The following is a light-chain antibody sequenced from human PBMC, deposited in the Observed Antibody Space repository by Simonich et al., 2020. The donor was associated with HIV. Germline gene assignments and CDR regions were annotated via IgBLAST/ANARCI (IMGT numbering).Light chain of an antibody. CDR2: EDN. CDR3: QSYDRSNQRI. Sequence: NFMLTQPHSVSASPGKTVTISCTRSSGTIASNYVQWYQLRPGSAPPTVIYEDNHRPSGVPDRFSGSIDSSSNSASLTISGLKTEDEADYYCQSYDRSNQRIFGGGTKLTVL. CDR1: SGTIASNY. J-gene: IGLJ2*01. V-gene: IGLV6-57*03.